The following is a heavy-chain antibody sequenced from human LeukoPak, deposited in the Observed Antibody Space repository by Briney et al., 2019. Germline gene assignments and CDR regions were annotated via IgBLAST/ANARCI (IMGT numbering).Heavy chain of an antibody. J-gene: IGHJ1*01. Sequence: PGRSLRLSCAASGFTFSSYGMHWVRQAPGKGLEWVAVISYDGSNKYYADSVKGRFTISRDNSKNTLYPQMNSLRAEDTAVYYCAKGIAAADDPLLAEYFQHWGQGTLVAVSS. V-gene: IGHV3-30*18. D-gene: IGHD6-13*01. CDR3: AKGIAAADDPLLAEYFQH. CDR2: ISYDGSNK. CDR1: GFTFSSYG.